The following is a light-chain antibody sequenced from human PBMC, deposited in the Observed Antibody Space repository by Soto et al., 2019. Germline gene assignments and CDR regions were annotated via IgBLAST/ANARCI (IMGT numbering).Light chain of an antibody. CDR2: KAS. CDR1: RSFRTW. V-gene: IGKV1-5*03. CDR3: QQYNTCPLT. Sequence: DIELPKSPAPLYASVGDGAPIPCRASRSFRTWLAWYQQKPGKAPRLLIYKASILEGGVPPSFSGSGSGTELNITVSSLRPDDFATYYCQQYNTCPLTFGGGTTVEIK. J-gene: IGKJ4*01.